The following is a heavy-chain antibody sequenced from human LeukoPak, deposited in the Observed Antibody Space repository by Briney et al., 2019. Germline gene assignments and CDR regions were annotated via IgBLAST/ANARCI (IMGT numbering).Heavy chain of an antibody. D-gene: IGHD3-22*01. Sequence: PSETLSLTCTVSGGSISSYYWSWIRQPPGKGLEWIGYIYYSGSTNYNPSLKSRVTISVDTSKNQFSLKLSSVTAADTAVYYCARAPTPHYYDSSGYGDWGQGTLVTVSS. CDR2: IYYSGST. V-gene: IGHV4-59*01. CDR1: GGSISSYY. J-gene: IGHJ4*02. CDR3: ARAPTPHYYDSSGYGD.